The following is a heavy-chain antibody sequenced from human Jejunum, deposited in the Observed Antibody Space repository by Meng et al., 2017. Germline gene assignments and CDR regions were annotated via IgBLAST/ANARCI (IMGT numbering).Heavy chain of an antibody. V-gene: IGHV3-21*01. D-gene: IGHD5-12*01. CDR1: GFSFSGSS. CDR2: ISSSSSYK. J-gene: IGHJ4*02. Sequence: GESLKISCEASGFSFSGSSMNWVRQAPGKGLEWVSSISSSSSYKYYADSMKGRFTISRDNAKNSLYPQMNSLRGEDTAVYYCATSPPPYGGYTSYYFDYWGQGTLVTVSS. CDR3: ATSPPPYGGYTSYYFDY.